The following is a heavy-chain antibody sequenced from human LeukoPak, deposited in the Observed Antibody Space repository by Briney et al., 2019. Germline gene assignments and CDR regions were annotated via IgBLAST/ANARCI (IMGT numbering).Heavy chain of an antibody. CDR2: MNEYGSEI. CDR3: ARDHGI. Sequence: GGSLRLSCSVSGFIFRDFSMSWVRQAPGKGLEWVAKMNEYGSEIFYVDPVKGRFTISRDNGKNSLYLQMNRLRAEDTAVYYCARDHGIWGQGTMVTVSS. CDR1: GFIFRDFS. J-gene: IGHJ3*02. V-gene: IGHV3-7*01.